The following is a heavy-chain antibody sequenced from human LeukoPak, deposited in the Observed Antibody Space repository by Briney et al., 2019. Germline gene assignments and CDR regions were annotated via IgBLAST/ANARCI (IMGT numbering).Heavy chain of an antibody. D-gene: IGHD5/OR15-5a*01. J-gene: IGHJ5*02. CDR2: IYYNGST. V-gene: IGHV4-39*01. CDR1: GGSISSSSYY. CDR3: ARHDDSLWLIFDP. Sequence: SETLSLTCTVSGGSISSSSYYWGWIRQPPGKGLEWIGSIYYNGSTYYNPSLKSRVTISVDTSKNQFSLKLSSVTAADTAVYYCARHDDSLWLIFDPWGQGTLVTVSS.